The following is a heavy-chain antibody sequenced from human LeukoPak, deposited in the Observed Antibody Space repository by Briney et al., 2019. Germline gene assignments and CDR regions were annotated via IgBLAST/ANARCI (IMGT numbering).Heavy chain of an antibody. V-gene: IGHV4-39*01. D-gene: IGHD3-22*01. CDR1: AGSISSSSYY. CDR2: IYYGVST. J-gene: IGHJ1*01. CDR3: ARHIWDYYDSSGYPIYFQN. Sequence: SETLSRTCTVSAGSISSSSYYWGWIRQPPGKGLHWIGTIYYGVSTYYNPSLKTRVTISVATSKSQFSLKLGSVTAADTAIYYCARHIWDYYDSSGYPIYFQNWGQGTLVTVSS.